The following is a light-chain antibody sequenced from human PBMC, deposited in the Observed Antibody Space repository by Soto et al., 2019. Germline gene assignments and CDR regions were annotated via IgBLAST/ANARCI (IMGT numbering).Light chain of an antibody. CDR3: LQHNRYPLS. CDR1: QDIGND. Sequence: DIQMTQSPSSLSASVGDRVTITCRASQDIGNDLGWYQQKPGKAPKRLIYPASTLESGVPSRFSGSGSGTEFTLTIGSLQPEDFATYFCLQHNRYPLSFGGGTKVEIK. J-gene: IGKJ4*01. CDR2: PAS. V-gene: IGKV1-17*01.